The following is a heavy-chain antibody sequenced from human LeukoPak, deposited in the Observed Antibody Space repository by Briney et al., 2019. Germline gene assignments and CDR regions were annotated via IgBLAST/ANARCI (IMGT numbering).Heavy chain of an antibody. CDR2: IADDGSRA. J-gene: IGHJ4*02. D-gene: IGHD1-14*01. Sequence: PGGSLRLSCAGSGFTFCGYGMHWFRQTPGKGLEWVAVIADDGSRAFYADSVKGRFTISRDNSKNTMSVQMDDLRAEDTAVYYCTRYNNDHFDYWGQGTLVTVSS. CDR1: GFTFCGYG. V-gene: IGHV3-33*05. CDR3: TRYNNDHFDY.